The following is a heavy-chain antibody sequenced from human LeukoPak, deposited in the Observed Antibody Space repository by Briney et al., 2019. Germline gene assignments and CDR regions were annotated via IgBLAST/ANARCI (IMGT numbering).Heavy chain of an antibody. CDR2: ISSGGSNT. Sequence: RGSLRLSCTASGLTFSSYAMSWVRQAPGQGLEWVSVISSGGSNTYYADSVKGRFIISRDNSKNTLYLQMNSLGAEDTAVYYCATGRGSGNFNWFDPWGQGTLVTVSS. V-gene: IGHV3-23*01. D-gene: IGHD3-10*01. CDR1: GLTFSSYA. CDR3: ATGRGSGNFNWFDP. J-gene: IGHJ5*02.